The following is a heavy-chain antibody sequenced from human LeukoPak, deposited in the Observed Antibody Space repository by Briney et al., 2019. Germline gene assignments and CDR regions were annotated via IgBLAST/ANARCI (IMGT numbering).Heavy chain of an antibody. J-gene: IGHJ4*02. V-gene: IGHV3-30*18. CDR2: ISYDGSNK. CDR3: AKDFRGVTVTYYFDY. D-gene: IGHD3-16*02. Sequence: GGSLRLSCAASGFTFSSYGMHWARQAPGKGLEWVAVISYDGSNKYYAGSVKGRFTLSRDNSKNTLYLQMNSLRAEDTAVYYCAKDFRGVTVTYYFDYWGQGTLVTVSS. CDR1: GFTFSSYG.